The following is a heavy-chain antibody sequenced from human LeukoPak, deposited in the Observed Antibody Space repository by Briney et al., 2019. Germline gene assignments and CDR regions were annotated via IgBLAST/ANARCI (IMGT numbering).Heavy chain of an antibody. CDR2: ISSSSGNI. Sequence: GGSLRLSCAASGYTFSSYSMNWVPQAPGKGLEWVSYISSSSGNIFYADSVKGRFTISRDNAKNSLYLQMNSLRADDTAVYYCARDSRGPPVGYFDYWGQGTLVTVSS. J-gene: IGHJ4*02. V-gene: IGHV3-48*01. D-gene: IGHD6-19*01. CDR1: GYTFSSYS. CDR3: ARDSRGPPVGYFDY.